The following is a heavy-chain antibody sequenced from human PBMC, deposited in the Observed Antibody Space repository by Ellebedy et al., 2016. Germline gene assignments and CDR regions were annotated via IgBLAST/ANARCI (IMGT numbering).Heavy chain of an antibody. V-gene: IGHV3-33*01. CDR1: GFTFSTYG. D-gene: IGHD5-18*01. CDR2: IYYDGSNK. CDR3: ARGSGDSYASPFDY. J-gene: IGHJ4*02. Sequence: GESLKISCAASGFTFSTYGMHWVRQAPGKGLEWVAIIYYDGSNKYYADSVKGRFTISRDNSENTLYLQMNSLRAEDTAVYYCARGSGDSYASPFDYWGQGTLVTVSS.